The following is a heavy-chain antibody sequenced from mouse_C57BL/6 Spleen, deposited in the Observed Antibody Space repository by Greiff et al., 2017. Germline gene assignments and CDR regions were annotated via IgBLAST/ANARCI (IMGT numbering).Heavy chain of an antibody. CDR3: AREGEGDAMDY. V-gene: IGHV5-16*01. Sequence: EVMLVESEGGLVQPGSSMKLSCTASGFTFSDYYMAWVRQVPEKGLEWVANINYDGSSTYYLDSLKSRFIISRDNAKNILYLQMSSLKSEDTATYYCAREGEGDAMDYWGQGTSGTVSS. J-gene: IGHJ4*01. CDR2: INYDGSST. CDR1: GFTFSDYY.